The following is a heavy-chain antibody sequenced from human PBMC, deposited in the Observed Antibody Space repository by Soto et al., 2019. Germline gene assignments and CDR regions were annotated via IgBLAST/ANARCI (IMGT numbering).Heavy chain of an antibody. D-gene: IGHD5-12*01. CDR1: GFTFSSYA. V-gene: IGHV3-23*01. Sequence: EVQLLESGGGLVQPGGSLRLSCAASGFTFSSYAMSWVRQAPGKGLEWVSAISGSGGSTYYADSVKGRFTISRDNSKDTLYLEMNSLRAEDTAVYYWAKDQDSGYDAFNIWGQGTIVTVSS. J-gene: IGHJ3*02. CDR3: AKDQDSGYDAFNI. CDR2: ISGSGGST.